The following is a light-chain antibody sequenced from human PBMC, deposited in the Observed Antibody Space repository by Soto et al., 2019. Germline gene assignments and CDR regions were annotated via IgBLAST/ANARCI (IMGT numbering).Light chain of an antibody. CDR3: QQYNDWPRT. J-gene: IGKJ1*01. CDR2: GAS. V-gene: IGKV3-15*01. Sequence: EIMMTQSPATLSVSPGERATLSCRASQNIASNLAWYQQKPGQAPRLLIYGASTRATGIPARFSGSGSGTEFTLTVSSLQSADFVVYYCQQYNDWPRTFGQGTKVDIE. CDR1: QNIASN.